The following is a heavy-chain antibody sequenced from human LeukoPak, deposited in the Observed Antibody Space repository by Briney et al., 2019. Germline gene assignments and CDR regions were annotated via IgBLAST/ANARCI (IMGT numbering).Heavy chain of an antibody. Sequence: SETPSLTCAVSGGSISPYYWSWIRQPPGKGLEWIGYIHYSGSTNYNPSLKSRVTMSVDTSKNQFSLKLSSVTAADTAVYYCARYDWGKYFDYWGQGTLVTVSS. CDR3: ARYDWGKYFDY. V-gene: IGHV4-59*01. CDR1: GGSISPYY. CDR2: IHYSGST. D-gene: IGHD3-16*01. J-gene: IGHJ4*02.